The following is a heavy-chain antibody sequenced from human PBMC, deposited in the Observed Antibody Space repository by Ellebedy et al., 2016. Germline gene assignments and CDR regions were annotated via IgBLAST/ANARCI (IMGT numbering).Heavy chain of an antibody. J-gene: IGHJ6*02. D-gene: IGHD2-2*01. CDR2: ISYDGSYK. Sequence: GGSLRLSCAASGFTFSSYAMHWVRQAPGKGLEWVAVISYDGSYKYYADSVKGRFTISRDNSKNTLHLQMNSLRAEDTAVYYCASLQSYCISCESDVWGQGTTVTVSS. CDR1: GFTFSSYA. V-gene: IGHV3-30-3*01. CDR3: ASLQSYCISCESDV.